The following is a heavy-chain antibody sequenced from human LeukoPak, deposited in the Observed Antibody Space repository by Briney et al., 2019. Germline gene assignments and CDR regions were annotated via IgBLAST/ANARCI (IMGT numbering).Heavy chain of an antibody. D-gene: IGHD2/OR15-2a*01. J-gene: IGHJ4*02. CDR3: AKGVLGRYYFDY. V-gene: IGHV1-46*01. Sequence: ASVKVSCKASGYTFIIYYIHWVRQAPGQGLEWMGTVNPSGGSTNYAQKFQGRITMTRDTSTSTVYMELSSLRAEDTAVYYCAKGVLGRYYFDYWGQGTLVTVSS. CDR1: GYTFIIYY. CDR2: VNPSGGST.